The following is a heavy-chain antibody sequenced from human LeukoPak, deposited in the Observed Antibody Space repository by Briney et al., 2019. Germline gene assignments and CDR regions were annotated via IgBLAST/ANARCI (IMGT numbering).Heavy chain of an antibody. CDR2: INPTGGST. Sequence: ASVKVSCKASGYTFTSYYMHWVRQAPGQGLEWMGIINPTGGSTSYAQKFQGRVTMTRDTSTSTVYMELSSLRSEDTAVYYCARGLSGGAHYYYYGMDVWGQGTKVTVSS. J-gene: IGHJ6*02. CDR1: GYTFTSYY. D-gene: IGHD1-26*01. V-gene: IGHV1-46*01. CDR3: ARGLSGGAHYYYYGMDV.